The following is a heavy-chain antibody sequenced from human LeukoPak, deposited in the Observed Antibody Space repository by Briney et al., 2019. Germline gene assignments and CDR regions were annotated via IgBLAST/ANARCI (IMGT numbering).Heavy chain of an antibody. V-gene: IGHV3-74*01. J-gene: IGHJ4*02. CDR2: INSDGSIT. Sequence: GGSLRLSCAASGFTFSSYWMHWVRQAPGKGLVWVSRINSDGSITNYADSVKGRLTISRDNAKNTLYLQMNSLRAEDTAVYYCARSVYDSSGYYRVLEYWGQGTLVTVSS. CDR3: ARSVYDSSGYYRVLEY. D-gene: IGHD3-22*01. CDR1: GFTFSSYW.